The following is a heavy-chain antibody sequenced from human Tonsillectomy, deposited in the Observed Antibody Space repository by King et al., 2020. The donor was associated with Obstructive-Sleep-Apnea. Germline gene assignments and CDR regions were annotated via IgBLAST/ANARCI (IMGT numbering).Heavy chain of an antibody. CDR1: GGSISSYY. V-gene: IGHV4-59*08. CDR3: ARLIAVDYFDY. J-gene: IGHJ4*02. Sequence: VQLQESGPGLVKPSETLSLTCTVSGGSISSYYWSWIRQPPGRGLECIGYIYNSGSTNYNPSLKSRVTISVDTSKNQFSLKLSSVTAADTAVYYCARLIAVDYFDYWGQGTLVTVSS. CDR2: IYNSGST. D-gene: IGHD6-19*01.